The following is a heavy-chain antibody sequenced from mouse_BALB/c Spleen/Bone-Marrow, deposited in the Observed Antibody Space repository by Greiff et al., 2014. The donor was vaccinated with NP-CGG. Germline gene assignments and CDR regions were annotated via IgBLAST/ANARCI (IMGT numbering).Heavy chain of an antibody. D-gene: IGHD4-1*01. Sequence: EVKVVESGGGLVQPGRYLKLSCATSGFTFSDYYMYWVRQTPEKRLEWVAYITKGGGSTYYPDIVKGRFTISRDNAKNTLYLQMSRLKSEDTAMYYCARQLAYAMDYWGQGTSVTVSS. CDR1: GFTFSDYY. J-gene: IGHJ4*01. CDR2: ITKGGGST. V-gene: IGHV5-12*02. CDR3: ARQLAYAMDY.